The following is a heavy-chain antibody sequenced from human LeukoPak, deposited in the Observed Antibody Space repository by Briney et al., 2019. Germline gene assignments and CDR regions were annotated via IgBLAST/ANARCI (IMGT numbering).Heavy chain of an antibody. D-gene: IGHD5-18*01. CDR2: INSDGSST. V-gene: IGHV3-74*01. J-gene: IGHJ4*02. CDR3: ARVAIPGVFYFDY. Sequence: PGGSLRLSCAASGFTSSSYWMHWVRQAPGKGLVWVSRINSDGSSTSYADSVKGRFTISRDNAKNTLYLQMNSLRAEDTAVYYCARVAIPGVFYFDYWGQGTLVTVSS. CDR1: GFTSSSYW.